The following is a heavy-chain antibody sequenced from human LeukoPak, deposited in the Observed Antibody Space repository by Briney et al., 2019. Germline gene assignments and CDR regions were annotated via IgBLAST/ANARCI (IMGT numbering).Heavy chain of an antibody. D-gene: IGHD3-22*01. CDR2: IYYSGST. CDR1: GASISSYY. J-gene: IGHJ4*02. V-gene: IGHV4-59*01. CDR3: AGPGSSGYHLDY. Sequence: SETLSLTCTVSGASISSYYWSWIRQPPGKGLEWVGYIYYSGSTNYNPSLKSRVTISVDTSKNQFSLKLSSVTAADTAVYYCAGPGSSGYHLDYWGQGTLVTVSS.